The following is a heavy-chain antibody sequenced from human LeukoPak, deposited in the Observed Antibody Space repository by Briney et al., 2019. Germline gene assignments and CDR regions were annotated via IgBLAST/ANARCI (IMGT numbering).Heavy chain of an antibody. CDR3: ARASWISSSDAVR. CDR1: GLNFSSFA. CDR2: LRGNGET. V-gene: IGHV3-23*01. D-gene: IGHD6-25*01. Sequence: GSLKISCSASGLNFSSFAKSWVRPGSARGLEWVSSLRGNGETFYADSVRGRFTLSSDSFTNTVYLQLNNLRVEDTAIYYCARASWISSSDAVRWGQGTLVTVSS. J-gene: IGHJ4*02.